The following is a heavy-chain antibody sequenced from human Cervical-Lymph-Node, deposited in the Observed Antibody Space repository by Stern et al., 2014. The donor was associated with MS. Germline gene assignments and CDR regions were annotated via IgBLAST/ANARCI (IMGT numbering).Heavy chain of an antibody. J-gene: IGHJ4*02. V-gene: IGHV3-30-3*01. D-gene: IGHD3-22*01. CDR1: GFNFISYS. CDR2: ILHDGRNE. Sequence: VQLVESGGGVVQPGRSLRLSCAASGFNFISYSMYWVRQAPGKGLEWVAVILHDGRNEYYADSVKGRFTISRDNSKNTVSLQMNSLRVEDTAVYYCAREPYNYDGDGYLDHWGQGTLFTVSS. CDR3: AREPYNYDGDGYLDH.